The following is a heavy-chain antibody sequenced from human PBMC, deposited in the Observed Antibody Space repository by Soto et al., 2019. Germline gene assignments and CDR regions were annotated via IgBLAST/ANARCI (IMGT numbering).Heavy chain of an antibody. CDR1: GGTFSSYA. Sequence: QVQLVQSGAEVKKPGSSVKVSCKASGGTFSSYAISWVRQAPGQGLEWMGGIIPIFGTANYAQKFQGRVTITADESTSTAYMELSSLRSEDTAVYYCARDSYYDSSGYYQYYFDYWGQGTLVTVSS. CDR3: ARDSYYDSSGYYQYYFDY. CDR2: IIPIFGTA. V-gene: IGHV1-69*01. D-gene: IGHD3-22*01. J-gene: IGHJ4*02.